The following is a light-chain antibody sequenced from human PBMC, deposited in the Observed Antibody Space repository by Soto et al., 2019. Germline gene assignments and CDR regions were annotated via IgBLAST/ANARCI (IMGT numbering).Light chain of an antibody. J-gene: IGKJ4*01. CDR3: QQREDWPRA. CDR2: RAS. V-gene: IGKV1-5*03. CDR1: QGINNW. Sequence: DIQMTQSPSSVSASVGDRVTITCRTSQGINNWLAWYQEKPGKAPKLLIYRASSLESGVPSRFSGSGSGTEFTLTISSLQPDDFATYYCQQREDWPRAFGGGTKVDIK.